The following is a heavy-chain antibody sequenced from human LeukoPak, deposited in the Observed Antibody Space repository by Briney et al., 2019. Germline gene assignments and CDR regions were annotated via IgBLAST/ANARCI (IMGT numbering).Heavy chain of an antibody. J-gene: IGHJ4*02. D-gene: IGHD4-17*01. CDR1: GFTFTSYS. CDR2: ISGGGGST. V-gene: IGHV3-23*01. CDR3: TSADYGAYDY. Sequence: GGSLRLSCAASGFTFTSYSMNWVRQAPGKGLEWVSTISGGGGSTYYADSVKGRYTISRDNSKNTLYLQENSLRAEDTAVYYCTSADYGAYDYWGQGTLVTVSS.